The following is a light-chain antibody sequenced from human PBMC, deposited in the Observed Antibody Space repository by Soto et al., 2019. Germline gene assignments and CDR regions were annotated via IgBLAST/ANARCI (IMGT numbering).Light chain of an antibody. V-gene: IGLV2-23*01. J-gene: IGLJ2*01. CDR3: CSYAGSTTVV. CDR2: EDS. CDR1: SGDVGSYNP. Sequence: QSALTQPASVSGSPGQSITISRSGASGDVGSYNPVSWYQQHPGKAPKLTIYEDSKRPSGVSNRFSGSKSGNTASLTISGLQAEDEADYYCCSYAGSTTVVFGGGTKLTVL.